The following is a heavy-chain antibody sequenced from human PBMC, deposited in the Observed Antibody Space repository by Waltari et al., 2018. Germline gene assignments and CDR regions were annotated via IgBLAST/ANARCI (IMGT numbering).Heavy chain of an antibody. Sequence: EVQLVQSGAEVKKPGESLKISCKGSGYSFTSYWIGWVRQMPGKGLEWMGIIYPGHSDTRYRPSFQGQVTISADKSISAAYLQWSSLKASDTAMYYCARCREVWGSYRPNDAFDIWGQGTMVTVSS. D-gene: IGHD3-16*02. CDR3: ARCREVWGSYRPNDAFDI. CDR2: IYPGHSDT. V-gene: IGHV5-51*01. J-gene: IGHJ3*02. CDR1: GYSFTSYW.